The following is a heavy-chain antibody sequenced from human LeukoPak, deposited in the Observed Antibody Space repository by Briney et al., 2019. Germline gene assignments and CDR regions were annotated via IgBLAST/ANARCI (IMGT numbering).Heavy chain of an antibody. CDR2: IIPIFGTA. Sequence: GASVKVSCKASGGTFSSYAISWVRQAPGQGLEWMGGIIPIFGTANYAQKFQGRVTITADESTSTAYMELSSLRSEDTAVYYCARGVAAKGYYYYYMDVWGKGTTVTVSS. CDR3: ARGVAAKGYYYYYMDV. J-gene: IGHJ6*03. V-gene: IGHV1-69*01. CDR1: GGTFSSYA. D-gene: IGHD2-15*01.